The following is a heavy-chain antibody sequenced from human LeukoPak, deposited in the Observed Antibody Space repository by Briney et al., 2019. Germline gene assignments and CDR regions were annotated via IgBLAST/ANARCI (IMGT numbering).Heavy chain of an antibody. D-gene: IGHD5-24*01. V-gene: IGHV3-23*01. CDR1: GFSFSSHA. Sequence: GGSLRLSCGASGFSFSSHAMNWVRQAPGKGLEWVSLISGSGDSTYYADSVKGRFTISRDNSKNTLYLQMNSLRAEDTGVYYCTRDPFDYWGQGTLVTVSS. CDR3: TRDPFDY. CDR2: ISGSGDST. J-gene: IGHJ4*02.